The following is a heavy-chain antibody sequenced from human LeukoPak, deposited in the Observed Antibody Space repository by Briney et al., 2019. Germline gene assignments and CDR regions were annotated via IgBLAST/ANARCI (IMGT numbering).Heavy chain of an antibody. V-gene: IGHV3-23*01. CDR2: ISGSGGST. J-gene: IGHJ4*02. D-gene: IGHD6-19*01. Sequence: GGSLRLSCAASGFTFSSYAMSWVRQAPGKGLEWVSAISGSGGSTYYADSVKGRFTISRDNSKNTLYLQMGSLRTEDMAVYYCARGGGDSSGWYEFDYWGQGTLVTVSS. CDR1: GFTFSSYA. CDR3: ARGGGDSSGWYEFDY.